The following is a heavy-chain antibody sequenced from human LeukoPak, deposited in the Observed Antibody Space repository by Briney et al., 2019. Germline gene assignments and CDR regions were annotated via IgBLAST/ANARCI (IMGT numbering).Heavy chain of an antibody. CDR3: TTDNFSWIQLWLS. Sequence: PGGSLRLSCAASGFTFSSYDMSWVRQAPGKGLEWVGRIKSKTDGGTTDYAAPVKGRFTISRDDSKNTLYLQMNSLKTEDTAVYYCTTDNFSWIQLWLSWGQGTLVTVSS. CDR2: IKSKTDGGTT. CDR1: GFTFSSYD. J-gene: IGHJ5*02. D-gene: IGHD5-18*01. V-gene: IGHV3-15*01.